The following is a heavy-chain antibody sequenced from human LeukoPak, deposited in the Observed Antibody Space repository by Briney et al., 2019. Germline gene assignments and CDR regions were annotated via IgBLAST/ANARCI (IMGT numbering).Heavy chain of an antibody. CDR3: ARSSYYYYDSSGQGPDY. CDR2: ISYDGSNK. CDR1: GFTFSSYA. Sequence: GSLRLSCAASGFTFSSYAMHWVRQAPGKGLEWVAVISYDGSNKYYADSVKGRFTISRDNSKNTLYLQMNSLRAEDTAVYYCARSSYYYYDSSGQGPDYWGQGTLVTVSS. V-gene: IGHV3-30-3*01. D-gene: IGHD3-22*01. J-gene: IGHJ4*02.